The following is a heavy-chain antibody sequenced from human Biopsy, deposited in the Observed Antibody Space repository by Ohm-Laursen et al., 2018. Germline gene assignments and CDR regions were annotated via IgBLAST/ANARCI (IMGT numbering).Heavy chain of an antibody. D-gene: IGHD6-19*01. J-gene: IGHJ4*02. CDR1: GFTFSKTW. Sequence: SLRLSCTASGFTFSKTWMHWVRQAPGKGLMWVARIHSDGTTPTYADSVKGRFSISRDNSKNTLFLQMNSLRVEDAAIYYCARLQVNNGWYEDYWGQGTLVTVSS. CDR2: IHSDGTTP. CDR3: ARLQVNNGWYEDY. V-gene: IGHV3-74*01.